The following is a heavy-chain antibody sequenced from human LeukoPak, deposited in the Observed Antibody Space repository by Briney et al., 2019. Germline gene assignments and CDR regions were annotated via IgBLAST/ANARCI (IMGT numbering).Heavy chain of an antibody. D-gene: IGHD6-13*01. CDR3: AREAGYSSSWLDY. Sequence: SETLSLTCAVYVGSFSDYYWNWIRQPPGKGLEWIGYIYYSGSTNYNPSLKSRVTISVDTSKNQFSLKLSSVTAADTAVYYCAREAGYSSSWLDYWGQGTLVTVSS. CDR1: VGSFSDYY. CDR2: IYYSGST. J-gene: IGHJ4*02. V-gene: IGHV4-59*01.